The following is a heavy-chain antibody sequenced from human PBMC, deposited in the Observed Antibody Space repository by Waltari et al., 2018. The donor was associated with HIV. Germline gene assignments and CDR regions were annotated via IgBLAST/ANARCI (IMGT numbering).Heavy chain of an antibody. D-gene: IGHD3-10*01. CDR3: TRLNYHFDF. CDR2: IKFDGDEK. CDR1: GFPFDNYW. Sequence: EVRLVESGGGLVQPGGSLRLSCVASGFPFDNYWMSWVRQVPGKGLEWVANIKFDGDEKNYVDSVKGRFTISRDDGKNSLYLQMNSLRAEDTAVYYCTRLNYHFDFWGRGTLVAVSS. J-gene: IGHJ4*02. V-gene: IGHV3-7*01.